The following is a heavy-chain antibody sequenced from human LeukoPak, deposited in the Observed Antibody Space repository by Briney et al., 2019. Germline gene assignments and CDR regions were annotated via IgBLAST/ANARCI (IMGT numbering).Heavy chain of an antibody. CDR3: ARVRDYDYVWGSYPTRGAFDI. J-gene: IGHJ3*02. CDR1: GYTFTSYH. Sequence: ASVKVSCKASGYTFTSYHITWVRQAPGQGLEWMGWINPNSGGTNYAQKFQGRVTMTRDTSISTAYMELSRLRSDDTAVYYCARVRDYDYVWGSYPTRGAFDIWGQGTMVTVSS. V-gene: IGHV1-2*02. D-gene: IGHD3-16*02. CDR2: INPNSGGT.